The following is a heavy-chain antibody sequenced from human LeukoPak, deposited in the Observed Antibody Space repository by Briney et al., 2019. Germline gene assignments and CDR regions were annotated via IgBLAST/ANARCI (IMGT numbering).Heavy chain of an antibody. D-gene: IGHD6-19*01. CDR2: IYYSGST. Sequence: SETLALTCTVSGGSISSGGYYWSWIRQHPGKGLEWIGYIYYSGSTYYNPSLKSRVTISVDTSKNQFSLKLSSVTAADTAVYYCAREEAVAGTVYWGQGTLVTVSS. CDR3: AREEAVAGTVY. V-gene: IGHV4-31*03. J-gene: IGHJ4*02. CDR1: GGSISSGGYY.